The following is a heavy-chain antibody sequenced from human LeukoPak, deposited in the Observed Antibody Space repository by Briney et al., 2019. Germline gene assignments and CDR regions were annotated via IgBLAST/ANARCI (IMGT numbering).Heavy chain of an antibody. CDR1: GDSINSGNNY. D-gene: IGHD3-22*01. Sequence: SETLSLTCTVSGDSINSGNNYWSWIRQPAGKGPEWIGHIYSSGTTNYNPPLKSRVTMSVDTSKNQFSLKLTSVTAADTAVYYCAREAGSYDSSGYYSLYYSFDYWGQGTLVTVSS. V-gene: IGHV4-61*09. CDR3: AREAGSYDSSGYYSLYYSFDY. CDR2: IYSSGTT. J-gene: IGHJ4*02.